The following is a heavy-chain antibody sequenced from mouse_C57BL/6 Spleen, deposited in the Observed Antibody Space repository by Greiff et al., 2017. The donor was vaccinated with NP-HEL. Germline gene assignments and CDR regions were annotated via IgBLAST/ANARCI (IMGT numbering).Heavy chain of an antibody. Sequence: QVQLKQSGAELVRPGTSVKVSCKASGYAFTNYLIEWVKQRPGQGLEWIGVINPGSGGTNYNEKFKGKATLTADKSSSTAYMQLSSLTSEDSAVYFCARSELGFAYWGQGTLVTVSA. J-gene: IGHJ3*01. CDR1: GYAFTNYL. V-gene: IGHV1-54*01. CDR3: ARSELGFAY. CDR2: INPGSGGT.